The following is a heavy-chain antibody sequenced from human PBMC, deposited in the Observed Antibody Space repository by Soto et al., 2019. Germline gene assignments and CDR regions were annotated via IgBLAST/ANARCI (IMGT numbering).Heavy chain of an antibody. J-gene: IGHJ6*03. Sequence: EVQLLESGGGLVQPGGSLRLSCAASGLTSSTYAMSWVRQAPGKGLEWVSAISGGGGSTYYADSVKGRFTVSRDNSKNTLXXXXXXXXXXXXXXXXXXXXXXXXXXYYYMDVWGKGTTVTVSS. CDR1: GLTSSTYA. CDR2: ISGGGGST. CDR3: XXXXXXXXXYYYMDV. V-gene: IGHV3-23*01.